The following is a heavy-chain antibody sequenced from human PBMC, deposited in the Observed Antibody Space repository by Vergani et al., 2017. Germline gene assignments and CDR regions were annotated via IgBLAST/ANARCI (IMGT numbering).Heavy chain of an antibody. CDR2: IFSNYEK. J-gene: IGHJ4*02. D-gene: IGHD1-20*01. Sequence: QVTLKESGPVLVKPTETLTLTCTVSGFSLSNARMGVSWIRQPPGKALEWLAHIFSNYEKSYSTSLKSRLTISKDTSKSQVVLTMTNMDPVDTATYYCARIRMYNWNPSIYFDYWGQGTLVTVSS. V-gene: IGHV2-26*01. CDR3: ARIRMYNWNPSIYFDY. CDR1: GFSLSNARMG.